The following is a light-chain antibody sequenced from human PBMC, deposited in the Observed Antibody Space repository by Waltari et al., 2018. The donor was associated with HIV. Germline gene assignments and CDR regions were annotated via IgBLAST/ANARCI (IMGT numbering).Light chain of an antibody. CDR1: QSVRTK. CDR3: QQYDYWPPWT. Sequence: VMTQSPATLSVSPGDRTTLSCRASQSVRTKLAWYQQKPGQPPRLLIYGASTRATGIAARVSGSGSGTEVTLTINSLQSEGYAVYYCQQYDYWPPWTFGQGTKVEMK. J-gene: IGKJ1*01. V-gene: IGKV3-15*01. CDR2: GAS.